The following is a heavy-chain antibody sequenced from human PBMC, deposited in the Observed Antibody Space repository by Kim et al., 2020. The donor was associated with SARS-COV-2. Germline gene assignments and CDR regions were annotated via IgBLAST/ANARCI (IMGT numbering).Heavy chain of an antibody. V-gene: IGHV1-24*01. CDR1: GYTLTELS. J-gene: IGHJ2*01. Sequence: ASVKVSCKVSGYTLTELSIHWVRQAPGKGLEWMGGFDPEDGETIYAQKFQGRVTMTEDTSTDTAYMELSSLRSEDTAVYYCATPYARKWDSSGYYLLHIHFDLWGRGTLVTVSS. CDR3: ATPYARKWDSSGYYLLHIHFDL. D-gene: IGHD3-22*01. CDR2: FDPEDGET.